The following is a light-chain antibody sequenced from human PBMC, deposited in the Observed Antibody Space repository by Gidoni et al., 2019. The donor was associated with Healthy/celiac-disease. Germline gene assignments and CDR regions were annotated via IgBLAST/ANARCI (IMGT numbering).Light chain of an antibody. CDR1: QSVLYSSNNKNY. J-gene: IGKJ1*01. Sequence: DIVMTQSPDSLAVSLGERATINCKSSQSVLYSSNNKNYLAWYQQKPGQPPKLLIYWASTRESGVPDRFSGSGSGTDFTLTISSLQAEDVAVYSCQQYYSTPLWTFXQXTKVEIK. CDR3: QQYYSTPLWT. V-gene: IGKV4-1*01. CDR2: WAS.